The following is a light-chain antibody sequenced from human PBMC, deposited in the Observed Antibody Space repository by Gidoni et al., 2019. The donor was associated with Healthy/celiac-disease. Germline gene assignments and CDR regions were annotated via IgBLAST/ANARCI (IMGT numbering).Light chain of an antibody. CDR3: QQYGSSPLT. V-gene: IGKV3-20*01. CDR1: QSVSSSY. CDR2: GAS. J-gene: IGKJ4*01. Sequence: ELVLTQSPGTLSWSPGERATLSCRASQSVSSSYLAWYQQKPGQAPRLLIYGASSRATGIPDRFSGSGSGTDFTLTISRLEPEDCAVYYCQQYGSSPLTFGGGTKVEIK.